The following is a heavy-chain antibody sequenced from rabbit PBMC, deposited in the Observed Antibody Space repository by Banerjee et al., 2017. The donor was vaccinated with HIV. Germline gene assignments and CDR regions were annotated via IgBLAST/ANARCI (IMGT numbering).Heavy chain of an antibody. D-gene: IGHD4-1*01. CDR3: ARDLAGVIGWNFNL. Sequence: LTCTASGFSFSSSYWICWVRQAPGKGLEWIGDIYAGSSGNPYYASWAKGRFTISKTSSTTVTLQMTSLTAADTATYFCARDLAGVIGWNFNLWGQGTLVTV. CDR2: IYAGSSGNP. J-gene: IGHJ4*01. CDR1: GFSFSSSYW. V-gene: IGHV1S45*01.